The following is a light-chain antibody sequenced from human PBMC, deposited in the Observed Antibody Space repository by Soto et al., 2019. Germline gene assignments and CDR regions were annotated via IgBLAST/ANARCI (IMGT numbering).Light chain of an antibody. Sequence: QSALTQPVSVSGSPGQSINISCTGTSSDVVTYNLVSWYQQHPGKAPTVLIYEGTKRPSGVSNRFSGSKSGNTASLTISGLQTEDEADYYCYSFAGSTTFSYVFGPGTKLTVL. V-gene: IGLV2-23*03. CDR1: SSDVVTYNL. CDR3: YSFAGSTTFSYV. CDR2: EGT. J-gene: IGLJ1*01.